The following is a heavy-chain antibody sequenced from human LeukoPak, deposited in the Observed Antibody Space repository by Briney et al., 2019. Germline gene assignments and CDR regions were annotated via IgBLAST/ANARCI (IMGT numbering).Heavy chain of an antibody. J-gene: IGHJ4*02. V-gene: IGHV4-59*01. CDR2: IYYTGST. Sequence: SETLSLTCSVSGGSITGYFWSWIRQSPGKGLEWIGYIYYTGSTNYNPSLKSRVTMSVETSKNQISLRLSSVTAADTAIYYCARGGIAVAGTWGQDYWGQGTLVTVSS. CDR3: ARGGIAVAGTWGQDY. CDR1: GGSITGYF. D-gene: IGHD6-19*01.